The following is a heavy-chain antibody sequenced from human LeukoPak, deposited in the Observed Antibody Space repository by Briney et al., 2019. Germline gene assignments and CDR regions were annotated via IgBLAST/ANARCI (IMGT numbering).Heavy chain of an antibody. CDR1: GFTFSSYS. J-gene: IGHJ3*02. CDR2: ISSSSSYI. CDR3: ARYCSSTSCYDAFDI. Sequence: GGSLRLSCAASGFTFSSYSMNWVRQAPGKGLEWVSSISSSSSYIYYADSVKGRFTTSRDNAKNSLYLQMNSLRAEDTAVYYCARYCSSTSCYDAFDIWGQGTMVTVSS. D-gene: IGHD2-2*01. V-gene: IGHV3-21*01.